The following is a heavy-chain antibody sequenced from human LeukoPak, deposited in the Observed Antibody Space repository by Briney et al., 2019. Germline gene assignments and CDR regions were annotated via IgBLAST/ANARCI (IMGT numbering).Heavy chain of an antibody. J-gene: IGHJ4*02. CDR3: ATQYYYDSSGYFDY. V-gene: IGHV4-34*01. Sequence: SETLSLTCAVYGGSFSGYYWSWIRQPPGKGLEWIGEINHSGSTNYNPSLKSRVTISVDTSKNQFSLKLSSVTAADTAVYYCATQYYYDSSGYFDYWGQGTLVTVSS. CDR1: GGSFSGYY. CDR2: INHSGST. D-gene: IGHD3-22*01.